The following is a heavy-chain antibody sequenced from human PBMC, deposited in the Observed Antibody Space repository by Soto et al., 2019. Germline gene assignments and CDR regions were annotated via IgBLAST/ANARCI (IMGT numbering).Heavy chain of an antibody. CDR1: GYTFTTSG. Sequence: GPEVRKPGASVKVSCEASGYTFTTSGISWVRQVPGQGLEWMGWISTYNGDTNSAQNFQGRVLMTADTSTGTAYMELMSLKSDDTAVYYCARQGSWPYYYYGLDVWGHGTIVTVSS. D-gene: IGHD1-26*01. J-gene: IGHJ6*02. CDR3: ARQGSWPYYYYGLDV. V-gene: IGHV1-18*01. CDR2: ISTYNGDT.